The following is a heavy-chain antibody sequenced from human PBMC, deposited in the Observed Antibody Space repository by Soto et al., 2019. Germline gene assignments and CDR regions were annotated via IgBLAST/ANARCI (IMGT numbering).Heavy chain of an antibody. D-gene: IGHD2-21*02. CDR2: ISAYNGNT. Sequence: ASVKVSCKASGYTFTSYGISWVRQAPGQGLEWMGWISAYNGNTNYAQKLQGRVTITADESTSTAYMELSSLRSEDTAVYYCALEVYCGGDCYSYFDYWGQGTLVTVSS. V-gene: IGHV1-18*01. CDR1: GYTFTSYG. CDR3: ALEVYCGGDCYSYFDY. J-gene: IGHJ4*02.